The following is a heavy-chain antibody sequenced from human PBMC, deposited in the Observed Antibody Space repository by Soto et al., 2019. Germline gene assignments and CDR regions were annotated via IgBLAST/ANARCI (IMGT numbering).Heavy chain of an antibody. CDR2: ISWDGGST. Sequence: GGSLRLSCAASGFTFDDYTMHWVRQAPGKGLEWVSLISWDGGSTYYADSVKGRFTISRDNSKNSLYLQMNSLRTEDTALYYCAKDILRGSGFDYYYYGMDVWGQGTTVTVSS. CDR1: GFTFDDYT. V-gene: IGHV3-43*01. D-gene: IGHD6-19*01. CDR3: AKDILRGSGFDYYYYGMDV. J-gene: IGHJ6*02.